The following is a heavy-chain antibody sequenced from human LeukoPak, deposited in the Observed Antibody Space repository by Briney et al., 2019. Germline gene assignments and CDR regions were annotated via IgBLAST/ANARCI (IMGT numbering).Heavy chain of an antibody. CDR2: IYYSGNT. CDR3: ANHLGYCSSTSCYGGWFDP. D-gene: IGHD2-2*01. V-gene: IGHV4-39*01. J-gene: IGHJ5*02. CDR1: GGSISSSDYY. Sequence: SETLSLTCTVSGGSISSSDYYWGWIRQPPGKGLEWIGSIYYSGNTYYNPSLESRLTISVDTSKNQFSLKLSSVTAADTAVYYCANHLGYCSSTSCYGGWFDPWGQGTLVTVSS.